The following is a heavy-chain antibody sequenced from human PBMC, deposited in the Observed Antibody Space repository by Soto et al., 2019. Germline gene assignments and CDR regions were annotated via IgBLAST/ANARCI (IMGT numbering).Heavy chain of an antibody. V-gene: IGHV4-4*07. CDR2: LYTSGST. Sequence: SETLSLTCTVSGASISTYYWSWIRQSAGKGLEWLGRLYTSGSTNYNPSLSSRVSMSVDRSKNQFSLHLTSVTAADTAVYYCARDSTRKGSSGWSAIDSWGQGTLVTV. CDR1: GASISTYY. D-gene: IGHD6-19*01. CDR3: ARDSTRKGSSGWSAIDS. J-gene: IGHJ4*02.